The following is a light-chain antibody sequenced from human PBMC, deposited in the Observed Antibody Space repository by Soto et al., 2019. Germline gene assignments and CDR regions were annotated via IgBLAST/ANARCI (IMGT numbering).Light chain of an antibody. J-gene: IGKJ2*01. CDR2: GAS. Sequence: EIVLMQSPGTLSLSPGERATLSCRASQSVSSSYLAWYQQKPGQAPRLLIYGASSRATGIPDRFSGSGSGTDFTLTISRLEPEDFAVYYCHHYGSSPPRTFGQGTQLEIK. CDR3: HHYGSSPPRT. CDR1: QSVSSSY. V-gene: IGKV3-20*01.